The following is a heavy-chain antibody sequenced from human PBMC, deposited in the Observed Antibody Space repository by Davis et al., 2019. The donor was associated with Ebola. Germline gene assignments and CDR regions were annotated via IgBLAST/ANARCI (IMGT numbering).Heavy chain of an antibody. J-gene: IGHJ4*02. Sequence: SETLSLTCTVSGDSISSNSYYWGWIRQPPGKGLEWIGSIYYSGSTYYNPSLKSRVTISVDTSKNQFSLKLSSVTAADTAVYYCATQTAAGTSYCFDYWGQGILVTVSS. V-gene: IGHV4-39*01. CDR3: ATQTAAGTSYCFDY. D-gene: IGHD6-13*01. CDR1: GDSISSNSYY. CDR2: IYYSGST.